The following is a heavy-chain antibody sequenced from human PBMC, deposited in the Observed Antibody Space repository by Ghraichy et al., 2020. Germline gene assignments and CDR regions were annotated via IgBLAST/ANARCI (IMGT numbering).Heavy chain of an antibody. CDR2: IYYSGST. Sequence: SETLSLTCTVSGGSISSSSYYWGWIRQSPGKGLEWIGTIYYSGSTYYNPSLKSRVTISVDTSKNQFSLRLSSVTAADTAVYYCARLRYYELYFDYWGQGTLVTVSS. D-gene: IGHD3-22*01. CDR1: GGSISSSSYY. V-gene: IGHV4-39*01. CDR3: ARLRYYELYFDY. J-gene: IGHJ4*02.